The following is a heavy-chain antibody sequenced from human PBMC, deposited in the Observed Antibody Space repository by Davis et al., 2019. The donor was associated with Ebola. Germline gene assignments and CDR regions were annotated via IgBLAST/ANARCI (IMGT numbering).Heavy chain of an antibody. CDR3: AKDLSGFDY. V-gene: IGHV3-23*01. CDR1: GFTFSSYA. J-gene: IGHJ4*02. Sequence: GESLKISCAASGFTFSSYAMHWVRQAPGKGLEWVSAISGSGGSTYYADSVKGRFTISRDNSKNTLYLQMNSLRAEDTAVYYCAKDLSGFDYWGQGTLVTVSS. CDR2: ISGSGGST. D-gene: IGHD6-25*01.